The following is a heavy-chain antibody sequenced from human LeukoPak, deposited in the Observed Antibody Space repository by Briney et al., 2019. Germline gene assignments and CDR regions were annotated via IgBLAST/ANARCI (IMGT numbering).Heavy chain of an antibody. CDR2: IWYDGSNK. J-gene: IGHJ4*02. CDR1: GFTFSSYG. D-gene: IGHD3-10*01. V-gene: IGHV3-33*01. CDR3: AREVPTSRDFDY. Sequence: GGSLRLSCVASGFTFSSYGMHWVRQAPGKGLEWVAVIWYDGSNKYYADSVKGRFTISRDNSKNTLYLQMNSLRAEDTAVYYCAREVPTSRDFDYLGQGTLVTVSS.